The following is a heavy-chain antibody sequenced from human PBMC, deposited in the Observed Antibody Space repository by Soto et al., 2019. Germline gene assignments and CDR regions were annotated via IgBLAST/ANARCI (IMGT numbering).Heavy chain of an antibody. J-gene: IGHJ5*02. Sequence: QVQLVQSGAEVKKPGSSVKVSCKASGGTFSSYAISWVRQAPGQGLEWMGGIIPIFGTANYAQKFQGRVTITADKSKSTAYMALSSLRSEDTAVYYCARGPYNWTYGLFDPWGQGTLVTVSS. CDR1: GGTFSSYA. V-gene: IGHV1-69*06. CDR3: ARGPYNWTYGLFDP. D-gene: IGHD1-7*01. CDR2: IIPIFGTA.